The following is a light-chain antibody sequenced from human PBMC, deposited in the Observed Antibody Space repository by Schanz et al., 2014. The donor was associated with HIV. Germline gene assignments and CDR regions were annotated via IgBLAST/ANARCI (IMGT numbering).Light chain of an antibody. V-gene: IGLV1-40*01. Sequence: QSVLTQPPSVSGAPGQRVTISCTGSRSNIGAGYDVHWYQQLPGTAPKLLIYGNTNRPSGVPDRFSGSKSGNTASLTISGLQVEDEADYFCSSYTSSNTLYVLFGGGTKLTVL. CDR2: GNT. CDR1: RSNIGAGYD. J-gene: IGLJ3*02. CDR3: SSYTSSNTLYVL.